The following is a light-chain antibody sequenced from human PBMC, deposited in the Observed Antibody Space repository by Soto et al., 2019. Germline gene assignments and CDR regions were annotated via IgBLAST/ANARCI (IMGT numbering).Light chain of an antibody. CDR2: RNN. V-gene: IGLV1-47*01. CDR1: SSNIGSNY. J-gene: IGLJ1*01. Sequence: QSLLTQPPSASGTPGQRVTISCSGSSSNIGSNYVYWYQQLPGTAPKLPIYRNNQRPSVVPDRFSGSKSGTSASLAISGLRSEDEADYYCAAWDDSLSGLYVLGTGTKVTVL. CDR3: AAWDDSLSGLYV.